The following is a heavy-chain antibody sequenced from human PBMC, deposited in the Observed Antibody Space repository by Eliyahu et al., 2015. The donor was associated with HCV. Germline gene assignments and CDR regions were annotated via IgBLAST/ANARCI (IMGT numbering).Heavy chain of an antibody. Sequence: QVQLVXSGGGVVQPGRSLRLSCXASGFTXXXYAXXWVRQAPGKGREWVAVISYDGSNKYYADSVKGRFTISRDNSKNTLYLQMNSLRAEDTAVYYCARDRLGYCSSTSCGLDFDYWGQGTLVTVSS. CDR1: GFTXXXYA. J-gene: IGHJ4*02. D-gene: IGHD2-2*01. CDR3: ARDRLGYCSSTSCGLDFDY. CDR2: ISYDGSNK. V-gene: IGHV3-30*16.